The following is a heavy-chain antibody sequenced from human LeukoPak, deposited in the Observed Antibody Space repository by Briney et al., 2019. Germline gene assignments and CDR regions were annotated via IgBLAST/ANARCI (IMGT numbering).Heavy chain of an antibody. J-gene: IGHJ6*03. CDR2: ISSSSSYI. CDR3: ARDRGYGDYYYYYYMDV. Sequence: PGGSLRLSCAASGFTFSSYSMNWVRQAPGKGLEWVSSISSSSSYIYYADSVKGRFTISRDNAKNSLYLQMNSLRAEDTAVYYCARDRGYGDYYYYYYMDVWGKGTTVTVSS. V-gene: IGHV3-21*01. D-gene: IGHD4-17*01. CDR1: GFTFSSYS.